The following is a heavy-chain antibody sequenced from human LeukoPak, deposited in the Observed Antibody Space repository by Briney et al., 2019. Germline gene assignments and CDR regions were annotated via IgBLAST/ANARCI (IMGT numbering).Heavy chain of an antibody. Sequence: GGSLRLSCAASGFIFSNSAMHWVRQAPGKGLEWAAVISYDGSNQYYVDSVEGRFTISRDNSKNTLYLQMNTLRAEDTAVYYCATDRISVAGIFDYWGQGTLVTVSS. J-gene: IGHJ4*02. V-gene: IGHV3-30-3*01. CDR1: GFIFSNSA. D-gene: IGHD6-19*01. CDR2: ISYDGSNQ. CDR3: ATDRISVAGIFDY.